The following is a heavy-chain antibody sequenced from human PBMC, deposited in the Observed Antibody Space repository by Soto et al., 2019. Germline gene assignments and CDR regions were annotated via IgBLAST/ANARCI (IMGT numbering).Heavy chain of an antibody. V-gene: IGHV4-34*01. CDR3: ARGWRNCSGGSCYLYNWFDP. J-gene: IGHJ5*02. CDR2: INHSGST. CDR1: GGSFSGYY. Sequence: TLSLTCAVYGGSFSGYYWSWIRQPPGTGLEWIGEINHSGSTNYNPSLKSRVTISVDTSKNQFSLKLSSVTAADTAVYYCARGWRNCSGGSCYLYNWFDPWGQGTLVTVSS. D-gene: IGHD2-15*01.